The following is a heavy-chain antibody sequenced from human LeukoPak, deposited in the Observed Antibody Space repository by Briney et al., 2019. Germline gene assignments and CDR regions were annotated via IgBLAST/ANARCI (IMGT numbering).Heavy chain of an antibody. CDR1: GGSISGYY. CDR2: IYYSGST. V-gene: IGHV4-59*08. D-gene: IGHD5-24*01. CDR3: ARHTPWGYNHDAFGI. Sequence: SETLSLTCTVSGGSISGYYWSWIRQPPGKGLEWIGYIYYSGSTNYNPSLKSRVTISVDTSKNQFSLKLSSVTAADTAVYYCARHTPWGYNHDAFGIWGQGTMVTVSS. J-gene: IGHJ3*02.